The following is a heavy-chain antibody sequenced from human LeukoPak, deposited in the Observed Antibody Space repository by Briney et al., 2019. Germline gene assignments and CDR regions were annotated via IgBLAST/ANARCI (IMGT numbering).Heavy chain of an antibody. CDR1: GFTVSSSY. CDR3: ARDFTIFDAFDI. Sequence: GGSLRLSCAASGFTVSSSYMNWVRQAPGKGLEWVSVIYSGGSIYYADSVKGRFTISRDNVKNTLYLQMNSLRAEDTAVYYCARDFTIFDAFDIWGQGTMVTVSS. CDR2: IYSGGSI. V-gene: IGHV3-53*01. D-gene: IGHD3-3*01. J-gene: IGHJ3*02.